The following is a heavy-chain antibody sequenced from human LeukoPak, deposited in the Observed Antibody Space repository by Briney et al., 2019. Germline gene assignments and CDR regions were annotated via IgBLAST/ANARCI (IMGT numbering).Heavy chain of an antibody. CDR1: GFTFSDYV. CDR2: ISYDGSSK. J-gene: IGHJ6*02. V-gene: IGHV3-30-3*01. CDR3: ARDSYGMDV. D-gene: IGHD3-10*01. Sequence: PGRSLRLSCAASGFTFSDYVMHWVRQAPGKGLEWVAVISYDGSSKCNADSVKGRFTISRDNSKNTLYLQMDSLRAEDTAVYYCARDSYGMDVWGQGTPATVSS.